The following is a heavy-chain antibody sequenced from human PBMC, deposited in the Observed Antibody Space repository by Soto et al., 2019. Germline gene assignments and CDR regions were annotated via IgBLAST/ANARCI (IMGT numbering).Heavy chain of an antibody. J-gene: IGHJ6*03. CDR2: IYYSGST. CDR1: GGSISSYY. CDR3: ARGFGRYYYYMDV. V-gene: IGHV4-59*01. D-gene: IGHD3-16*01. Sequence: SETLSLTCTVSGGSISSYYWSWIRQPPGKGLEWIGYIYYSGSTNYNPSLKSRVTISVDTSKNQFSLKLSSVTAADTAVYYCARGFGRYYYYMDVWGKGTTVTVSS.